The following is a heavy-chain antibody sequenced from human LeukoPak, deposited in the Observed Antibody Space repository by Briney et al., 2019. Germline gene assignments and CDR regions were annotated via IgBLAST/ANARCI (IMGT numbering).Heavy chain of an antibody. CDR1: GFTFSSYS. Sequence: PGGSLRLSCAASGFTFSSYSMNWVRQAPGKGLEWVSSISSSSSYIYYADSVKGRFAISRDNAKNSLYLQMNSLRAEDTAVYYCARDYYDPRARFDYWGQGTLVTVSS. CDR2: ISSSSSYI. J-gene: IGHJ4*02. CDR3: ARDYYDPRARFDY. D-gene: IGHD3-22*01. V-gene: IGHV3-21*01.